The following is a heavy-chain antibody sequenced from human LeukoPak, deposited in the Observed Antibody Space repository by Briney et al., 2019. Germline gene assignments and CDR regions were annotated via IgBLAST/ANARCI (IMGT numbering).Heavy chain of an antibody. CDR3: ARRVRSADHRCDY. Sequence: PSETLSLTCAVSGGSISNSNWWSWVRQPPGKGLEWIGEIFYSGSTNYNPSLKSRVTLSLDKSKNQFSLQLSSVTAADTAVYYCARRVRSADHRCDYWGQGTLVTVSS. D-gene: IGHD1-14*01. V-gene: IGHV4-4*02. CDR2: IFYSGST. CDR1: GGSISNSNW. J-gene: IGHJ4*02.